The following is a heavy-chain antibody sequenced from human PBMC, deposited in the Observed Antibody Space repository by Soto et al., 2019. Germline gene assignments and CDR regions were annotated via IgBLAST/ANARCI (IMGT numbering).Heavy chain of an antibody. CDR2: IIPMYGPA. CDR1: GGTFSSYA. CDR3: AGVTSMVRGVIDNWFDP. D-gene: IGHD3-10*01. V-gene: IGHV1-69*01. Sequence: QVPLVQSGAEVKKPGSSVTVSCKASGGTFSSYAIHWVRQAPGQGLEWMGGIIPMYGPAKYAQRFQGRVTITADESTPTVYMELTSLTSQDTAVYYCAGVTSMVRGVIDNWFDPWGLGTLVTVSS. J-gene: IGHJ5*02.